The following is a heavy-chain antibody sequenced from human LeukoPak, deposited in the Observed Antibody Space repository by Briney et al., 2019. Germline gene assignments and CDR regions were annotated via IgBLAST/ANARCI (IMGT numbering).Heavy chain of an antibody. J-gene: IGHJ4*02. Sequence: GGSLRLSCAASGFSFNTYTMRWVRQAPGKGLEYVSGIASNGGTKYYADSVRGRFTISRDNFKNTVYLQMDSLRTEDMAVYYCAREYCTTNNFYSWGLGYWGQGTLVTVSS. CDR1: GFSFNTYT. V-gene: IGHV3-64*02. CDR2: IASNGGTK. CDR3: AREYCTTNNFYSWGLGY. D-gene: IGHD2-2*02.